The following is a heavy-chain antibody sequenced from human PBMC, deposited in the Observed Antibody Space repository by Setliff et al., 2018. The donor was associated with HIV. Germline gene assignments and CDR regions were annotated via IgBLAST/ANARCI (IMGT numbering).Heavy chain of an antibody. CDR2: IYYTGDT. Sequence: PSETLSLTCVVSGVSISRGDYYWGWFRQPPGKGLEWIGYIYYTGDTYYNPSLKSRVTIFVDTSKNQFSLKVRSVTAADTAVYYCATRAIVVIPDYWGQGTLVTVSS. CDR1: GVSISRGDYY. V-gene: IGHV4-39*01. J-gene: IGHJ4*02. CDR3: ATRAIVVIPDY. D-gene: IGHD3-22*01.